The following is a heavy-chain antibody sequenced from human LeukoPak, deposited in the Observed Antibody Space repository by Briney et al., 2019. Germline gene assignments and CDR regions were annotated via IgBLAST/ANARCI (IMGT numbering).Heavy chain of an antibody. CDR1: GFTFTSYA. CDR2: ISYDGSNT. V-gene: IGHV3-30*18. CDR3: AKVHLTYYYDSSGYGFQDY. Sequence: GRSLRLSCAASGFTFTSYAIHWVRQAPGKGLEWVGVISYDGSNTYYVDSVKGRFTISRDNSKNTVYLQMNSLRAEDTAVYYCAKVHLTYYYDSSGYGFQDYWGQGTLVTVSS. D-gene: IGHD3-22*01. J-gene: IGHJ4*02.